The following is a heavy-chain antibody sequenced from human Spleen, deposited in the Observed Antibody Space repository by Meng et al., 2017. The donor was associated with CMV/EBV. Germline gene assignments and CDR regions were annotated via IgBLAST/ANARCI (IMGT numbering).Heavy chain of an antibody. V-gene: IGHV3-74*01. J-gene: IGHJ4*02. Sequence: GESLKISCAASGFTFSSYWMHWVRQAPGMGLVWVSRINSDGSSTSYADSVKGRFTISRDNAKNTLYLQMNSLRAEDTAVYYCARDGGLRSSTSGDYWGQGTLVTVSS. CDR2: INSDGSST. CDR3: ARDGGLRSSTSGDY. CDR1: GFTFSSYW. D-gene: IGHD2-2*01.